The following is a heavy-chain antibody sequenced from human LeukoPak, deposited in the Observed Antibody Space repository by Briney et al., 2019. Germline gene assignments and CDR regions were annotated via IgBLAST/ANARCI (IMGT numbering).Heavy chain of an antibody. D-gene: IGHD2-2*01. J-gene: IGHJ4*02. CDR3: ARGLPPVVRMYYFDY. CDR1: GGSFSGYY. CDR2: INHSGST. Sequence: SEALSLTCAVYGGSFSGYYWSWLRQPPGKGLEWIGEINHSGSTNYNPSLKSRVTISVDTSKNQFSLKLSSVTAADTAVYYCARGLPPVVRMYYFDYWGQGTLVTVSS. V-gene: IGHV4-34*01.